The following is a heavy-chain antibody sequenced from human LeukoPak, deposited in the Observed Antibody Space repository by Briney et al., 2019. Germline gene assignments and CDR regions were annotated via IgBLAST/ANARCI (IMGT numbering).Heavy chain of an antibody. CDR1: GYTFTSYG. V-gene: IGHV1-18*01. J-gene: IGHJ4*02. CDR3: ARGRGYMTVADY. D-gene: IGHD5-12*01. Sequence: ASVKVSCKASGYTFTSYGISWVRQAPGQGLEWTGWISAYNGNTNYAQNLQGRITVTTDTSTSTAYMELRSLRSDDTAVYYCARGRGYMTVADYWGQGTLVTVSS. CDR2: ISAYNGNT.